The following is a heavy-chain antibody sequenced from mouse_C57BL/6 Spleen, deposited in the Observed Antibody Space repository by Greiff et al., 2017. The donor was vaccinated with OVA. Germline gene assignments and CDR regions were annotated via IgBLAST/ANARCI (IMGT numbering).Heavy chain of an antibody. CDR2: ISGGGGNT. CDR3: ARHMVTTRGFDY. CDR1: GFTFSSYT. D-gene: IGHD2-2*01. Sequence: DVMLVESGGGLVKPGGSLKLSCAASGFTFSSYTMSWVRQTPEKRLEWVATISGGGGNTYYPDSVKGRFTISRDNAKNTLYLQMSSLRSEDTALYYCARHMVTTRGFDYWGQGTTLTVSS. J-gene: IGHJ2*01. V-gene: IGHV5-9*01.